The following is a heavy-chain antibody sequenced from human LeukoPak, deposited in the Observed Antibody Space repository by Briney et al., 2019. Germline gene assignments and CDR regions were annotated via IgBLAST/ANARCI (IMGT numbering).Heavy chain of an antibody. Sequence: SETLSLTCTVSGGSISGSSYYWGWIRQPPGKGLEWIGSIYYSGSTYYKPSLKSRVTISVDTSKNQFSLKLSSVTAADTAVYYCTRGLRAEYWGQGTLVTVSS. CDR1: GGSISGSSYY. D-gene: IGHD4-17*01. V-gene: IGHV4-39*07. J-gene: IGHJ4*02. CDR3: TRGLRAEY. CDR2: IYYSGST.